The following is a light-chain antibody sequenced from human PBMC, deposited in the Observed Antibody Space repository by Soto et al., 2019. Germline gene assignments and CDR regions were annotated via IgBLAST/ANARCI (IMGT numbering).Light chain of an antibody. Sequence: QSVLTQPPSASGSPGQSVTISCTGTSSDVGVYNYVSWYQQHPGKAPKLLIYEVSKRPSGVPDRFSGSESGNTASLTVSGLQAEDEADFYCSSYAGSNNVVFGGGTKLTVL. CDR3: SSYAGSNNVV. CDR1: SSDVGVYNY. V-gene: IGLV2-8*01. CDR2: EVS. J-gene: IGLJ2*01.